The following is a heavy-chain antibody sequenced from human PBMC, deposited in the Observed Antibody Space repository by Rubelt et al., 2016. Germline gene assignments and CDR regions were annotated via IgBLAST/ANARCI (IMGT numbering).Heavy chain of an antibody. CDR1: GGSISSYY. Sequence: QVQLQESGPGLVKPSETLSLTCSVSGGSISSYYWSWIRQPAGKGLEWIGRIYTSGSTNYNPSLKSRVTMSVDTSKNQFSLTLSSVTAADTAVYYCAKGTGGYPKAWFDPWGQGTLVTVSS. D-gene: IGHD6-13*01. CDR2: IYTSGST. CDR3: AKGTGGYPKAWFDP. J-gene: IGHJ5*02. V-gene: IGHV4-4*07.